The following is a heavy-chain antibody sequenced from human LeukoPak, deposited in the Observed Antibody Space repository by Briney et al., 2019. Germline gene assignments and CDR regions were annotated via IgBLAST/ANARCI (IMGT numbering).Heavy chain of an antibody. J-gene: IGHJ4*02. CDR1: GFTFSGSA. D-gene: IGHD5-12*01. Sequence: GGSLRLSCAASGFTFSGSAMHWVRQASGKGLEWVGRIRSKANSYATAYAASVKGRFTISRDDSKNTAYLQMNSLKTEDTAVYYCTTRDIVATQRDYWGQGTLVTVSS. CDR2: IRSKANSYAT. CDR3: TTRDIVATQRDY. V-gene: IGHV3-73*01.